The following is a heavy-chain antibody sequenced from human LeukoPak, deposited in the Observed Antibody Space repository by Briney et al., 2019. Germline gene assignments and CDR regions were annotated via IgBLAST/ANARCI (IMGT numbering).Heavy chain of an antibody. J-gene: IGHJ4*02. CDR3: AKDVGNWNGNFDY. CDR1: GFTFSSYA. Sequence: GGSLRLSCAASGFTFSSYAMSWVRQAPGKGLEWASAISGSGGNTYYADSVKGRFTISRDNSKNTLYLQMNSLRAADTAVYFCAKDVGNWNGNFDYWGQGTLVTVSS. V-gene: IGHV3-23*01. CDR2: ISGSGGNT. D-gene: IGHD1-20*01.